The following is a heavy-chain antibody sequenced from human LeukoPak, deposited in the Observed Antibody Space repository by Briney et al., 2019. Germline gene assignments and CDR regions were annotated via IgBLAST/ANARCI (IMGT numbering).Heavy chain of an antibody. D-gene: IGHD1-26*01. CDR2: INPNSGGT. V-gene: IGHV1-2*02. CDR3: ASTYMGPNNWFDP. J-gene: IGHJ5*02. Sequence: ASVKGSCKASGYTFTGYYMHWVRQAPGQGLEWMGWINPNSGGTNYAQKFQGRVTMTRDTSISTAYMELSRLRSDDTAVYYCASTYMGPNNWFDPWGQGTLVTVSS. CDR1: GYTFTGYY.